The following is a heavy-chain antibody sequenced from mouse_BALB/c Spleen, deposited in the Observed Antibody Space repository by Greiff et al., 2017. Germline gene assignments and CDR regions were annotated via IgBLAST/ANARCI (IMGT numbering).Heavy chain of an antibody. J-gene: IGHJ4*01. CDR1: GFDFSRYW. CDR2: INPDSSTI. Sequence: VQLKESGGGLVQPGGSLKLSCAASGFDFSRYWMSWVRQAPGKGLEWIGEINPDSSTINYTPSLKDKFIISRDNAKNTLYLQMSKVRSEDTALYYCARPPARALYYAMDYWGQGTSVTVSS. V-gene: IGHV4-1*02. D-gene: IGHD3-1*01. CDR3: ARPPARALYYAMDY.